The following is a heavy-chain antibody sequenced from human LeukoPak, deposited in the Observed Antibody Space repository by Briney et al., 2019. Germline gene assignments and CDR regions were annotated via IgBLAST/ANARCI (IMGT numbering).Heavy chain of an antibody. D-gene: IGHD2-2*01. CDR1: GGTFSSYA. V-gene: IGHV1-69*06. CDR3: ARGPPANNYYYYGMDV. CDR2: IIPIFGTA. J-gene: IGHJ6*02. Sequence: SVKVSCKASGGTFSSYAISWVRQAPGQGLEWMGGIIPIFGTANYAQKFQGRVTITADTSTSTAYMELRSLRSDDTAVYYCARGPPANNYYYYGMDVWGQGTTVTVSS.